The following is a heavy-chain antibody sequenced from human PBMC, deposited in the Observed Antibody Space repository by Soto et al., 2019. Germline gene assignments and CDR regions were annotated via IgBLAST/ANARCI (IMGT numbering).Heavy chain of an antibody. CDR2: IYPGDSDT. CDR1: GQTFTNYW. J-gene: IGHJ6*04. Sequence: GESLKISCKGSGQTFTNYWIGWVRQMPGKGLGWMGIIYPGDSDTKYNPSFQGQVTISADKSITTTYLQWSSLKASDTAIYYGAASIFYYGMGVWSEGTTVTVSS. CDR3: AASIFYYGMGV. V-gene: IGHV5-51*01.